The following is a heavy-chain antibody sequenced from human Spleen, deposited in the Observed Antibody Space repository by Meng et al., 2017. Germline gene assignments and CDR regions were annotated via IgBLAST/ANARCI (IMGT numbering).Heavy chain of an antibody. D-gene: IGHD3-16*02. Sequence: ASVKVSCKASGYTFTGYYMHWVRQAPGQGLEWMGRINPNSGGTNYAQKFQGRVTMTRDTSISTAYMELSSLRSEDTAVYYCARGIGLEDYFDYWGQGTLVTVSS. CDR1: GYTFTGYY. CDR3: ARGIGLEDYFDY. CDR2: INPNSGGT. V-gene: IGHV1-2*06. J-gene: IGHJ4*02.